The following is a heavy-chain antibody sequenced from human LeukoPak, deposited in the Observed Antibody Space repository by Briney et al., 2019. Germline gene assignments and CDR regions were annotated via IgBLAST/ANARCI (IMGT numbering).Heavy chain of an antibody. V-gene: IGHV4-59*01. CDR2: IYYSGST. CDR1: GDSIRSYY. D-gene: IGHD6-19*01. J-gene: IGHJ4*02. CDR3: ATNYAVAGPYYFDY. Sequence: AETLSLTCTVSGDSIRSYYWSWIRQPPGKGLEWIGYIYYSGSTNYNPSLKSRVTISLDTSKNQFSLKLNSVTAADTAVYYCATNYAVAGPYYFDYWGQGTLITVSS.